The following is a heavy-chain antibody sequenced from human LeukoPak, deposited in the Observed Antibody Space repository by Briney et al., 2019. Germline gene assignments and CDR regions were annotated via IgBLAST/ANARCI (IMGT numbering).Heavy chain of an antibody. CDR3: AKTLYGSGSPNAFHV. V-gene: IGHV3-7*03. CDR2: IKRDGSEK. J-gene: IGHJ3*01. Sequence: GGSLRLSCAASGFTFSSYWMSWVRQAPGKGLEWVANIKRDGSEKYYVDSVKGRFTISRDNAKNSLYLHMNSLRPEDMALYYCAKTLYGSGSPNAFHVWGQGTMVTISS. D-gene: IGHD3-10*01. CDR1: GFTFSSYW.